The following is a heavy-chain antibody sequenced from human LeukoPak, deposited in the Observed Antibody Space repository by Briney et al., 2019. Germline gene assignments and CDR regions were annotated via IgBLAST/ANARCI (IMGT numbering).Heavy chain of an antibody. D-gene: IGHD6-19*01. CDR3: ARASKQWLVRNWFDP. Sequence: SETLSLTCTVSGYSISSGYYWGWIRQPPGKGLEWIGEINHSGSTNYNPSLKSRVTISVDTSKNQFSLKLSSVTAADTAVYYCARASKQWLVRNWFDPWGQGTLVTVSS. CDR2: INHSGST. J-gene: IGHJ5*02. CDR1: GYSISSGYY. V-gene: IGHV4-38-2*02.